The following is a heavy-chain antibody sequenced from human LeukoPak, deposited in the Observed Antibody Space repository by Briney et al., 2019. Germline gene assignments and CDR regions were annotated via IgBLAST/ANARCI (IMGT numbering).Heavy chain of an antibody. Sequence: PGGSLRLSCTASGFTFSSYNMNWVRQAPGKGLEWVSYISTSSGTIYYADSVKGRFTISRDNAKNTLYLQMNSLRAEDTAVYYCARDNAAAAGLDYWGQGTLVIVSS. V-gene: IGHV3-48*04. D-gene: IGHD6-13*01. CDR1: GFTFSSYN. CDR3: ARDNAAAAGLDY. CDR2: ISTSSGTI. J-gene: IGHJ4*02.